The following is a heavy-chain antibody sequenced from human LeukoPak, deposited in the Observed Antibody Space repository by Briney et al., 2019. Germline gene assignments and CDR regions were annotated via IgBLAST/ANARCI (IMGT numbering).Heavy chain of an antibody. V-gene: IGHV1-69*02. Sequence: GASVKVSCKASGGTFSTYPISWVRQAPGQGLEWMGRIIPILGIANYAQKLQGRVTITADKSTSTAYMELRSLRSEDTAVYYCARYSTSSDHYYYGMDVWGQGTTVTVSS. J-gene: IGHJ6*02. CDR3: ARYSTSSDHYYYGMDV. CDR2: IIPILGIA. D-gene: IGHD6-6*01. CDR1: GGTFSTYP.